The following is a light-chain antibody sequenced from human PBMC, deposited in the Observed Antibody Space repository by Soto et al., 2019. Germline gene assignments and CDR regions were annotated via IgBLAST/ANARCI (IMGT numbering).Light chain of an antibody. CDR2: DVS. J-gene: IGKJ4*01. CDR3: QQFNTYPALT. Sequence: AIQLTQSPSSLSASVGDRVTITGRASQGISSALAWYQQKPGKSPNLLIYDVSSLESGVPSRFSGSGSGTDFTLTISSLQPEDFATYYCQQFNTYPALTFGGGTKVEIK. CDR1: QGISSA. V-gene: IGKV1-13*02.